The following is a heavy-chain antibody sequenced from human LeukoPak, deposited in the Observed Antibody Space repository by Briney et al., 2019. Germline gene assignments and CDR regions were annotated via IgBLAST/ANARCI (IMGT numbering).Heavy chain of an antibody. V-gene: IGHV4-34*01. CDR2: INHSGST. D-gene: IGHD6-13*01. J-gene: IGHJ4*02. Sequence: SETLSFTCAVYGGSFSGYYWSWIRQPPGKGLEWIGEINHSGSTNYNPSLKSRVTISVDTSKNQFSLKLSSVTAADTAVYYCARVIRSSSWLLDYWGQGTLVTVSS. CDR1: GGSFSGYY. CDR3: ARVIRSSSWLLDY.